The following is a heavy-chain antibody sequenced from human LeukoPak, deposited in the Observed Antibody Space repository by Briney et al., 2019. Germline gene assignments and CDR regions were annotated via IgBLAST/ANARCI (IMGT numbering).Heavy chain of an antibody. V-gene: IGHV1-69*13. CDR2: IIPIFGTA. CDR3: ATAWADIVVVPASLEWTDYGMDV. Sequence: GASVKVSCKASGGTFSSYAISWVRQAPGQGLEWMGGIIPIFGTANYAQKFQGRVTITADESTSTAYMELSSLRSEDTAVYYCATAWADIVVVPASLEWTDYGMDVWGQGTTVTVSS. J-gene: IGHJ6*02. CDR1: GGTFSSYA. D-gene: IGHD2-2*01.